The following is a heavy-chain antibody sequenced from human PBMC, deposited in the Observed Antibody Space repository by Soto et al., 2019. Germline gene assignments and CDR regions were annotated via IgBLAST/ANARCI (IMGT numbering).Heavy chain of an antibody. CDR1: GGSISSGGYY. D-gene: IGHD4-17*01. CDR2: IYYSGST. J-gene: IGHJ4*02. V-gene: IGHV4-31*03. Sequence: PSETLSLTCTVSGGSISSGGYYWSWIRQHPGKGLEWIGYIYYSGSTHYNPSLKSRVTISVDTSKNQFSLKLSSVTAADTAVYYCARVYYGGNTFDYWGQGTLVTVSS. CDR3: ARVYYGGNTFDY.